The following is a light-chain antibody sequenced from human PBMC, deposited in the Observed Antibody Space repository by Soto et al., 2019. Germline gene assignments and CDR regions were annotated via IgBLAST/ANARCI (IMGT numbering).Light chain of an antibody. J-gene: IGLJ1*01. CDR1: SSDVGGYNY. V-gene: IGLV2-14*01. Sequence: QSALTQPASVSGSPGQSITISCTGTSSDVGGYNYVAWYQQHPGKVPRLMIYEVSNRPSGVSNRFSGSKSGSTASLTISGLQAEDEADYYCISYTSRSTSYVFGTGTKVTVL. CDR3: ISYTSRSTSYV. CDR2: EVS.